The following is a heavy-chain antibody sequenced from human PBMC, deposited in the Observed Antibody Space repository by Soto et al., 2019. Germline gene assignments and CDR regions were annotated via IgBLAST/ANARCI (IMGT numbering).Heavy chain of an antibody. Sequence: QLQLQESGSGLVKPSQTLSLTCAVSGGSISSGGYSWSWIRQPPGKGLEWIGYMYHSGSTYYNPSLKRRVTIAKDRSEKQCSLKLSSVTAADTAVYYGARVPDYWGQGILVTVSS. J-gene: IGHJ4*02. V-gene: IGHV4-30-2*01. CDR2: MYHSGST. CDR1: GGSISSGGYS. D-gene: IGHD2-2*01. CDR3: ARVPDY.